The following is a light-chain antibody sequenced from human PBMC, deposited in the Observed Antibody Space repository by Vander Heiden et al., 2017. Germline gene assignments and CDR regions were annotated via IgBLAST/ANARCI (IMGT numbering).Light chain of an antibody. V-gene: IGKV1-5*03. CDR3: QQYNSYSPWT. Sequence: DIKITQSPSTLSASVGDRVTITCRASQSISSWLAWYQQKPGKAPKLLIYKASSLESGVPSRFSGSGSGTEFTLTISSLQPDDFATYYCQQYNSYSPWTFGQGTKVEIK. J-gene: IGKJ1*01. CDR2: KAS. CDR1: QSISSW.